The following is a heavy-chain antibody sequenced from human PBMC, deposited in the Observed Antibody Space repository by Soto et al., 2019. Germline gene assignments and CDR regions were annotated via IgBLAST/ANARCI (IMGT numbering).Heavy chain of an antibody. CDR1: GGSISSGGYY. V-gene: IGHV4-31*03. Sequence: SETLSLTCTVSGGSISSGGYYWSWIRQHPGKGLEWIGYIYYSGSTYYNPSLKSRVTISVDTSKNQFSLKLSSVTAADTAVYYCAGGFRRQGGMDVWGQGTTVTVSS. CDR2: IYYSGST. CDR3: AGGFRRQGGMDV. J-gene: IGHJ6*02.